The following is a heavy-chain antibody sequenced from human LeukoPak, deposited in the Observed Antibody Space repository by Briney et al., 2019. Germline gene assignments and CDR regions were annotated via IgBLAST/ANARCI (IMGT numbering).Heavy chain of an antibody. CDR2: IKSKTDGGTT. CDR3: TTRDDSSGYYLYYFDY. J-gene: IGHJ4*02. D-gene: IGHD3-22*01. Sequence: GGSLRLSCAASGFTFSNAWMSWVRQAPGKGLEWVGRIKSKTDGGTTDYAAPVKGRFTISRDDSKNTLYLQMNSLKTKDTAVYYCTTRDDSSGYYLYYFDYWGQGTLVTVSS. V-gene: IGHV3-15*01. CDR1: GFTFSNAW.